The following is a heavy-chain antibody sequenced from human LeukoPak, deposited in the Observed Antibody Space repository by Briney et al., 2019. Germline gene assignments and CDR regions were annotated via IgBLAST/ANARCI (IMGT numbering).Heavy chain of an antibody. V-gene: IGHV3-15*01. D-gene: IGHD4-17*01. J-gene: IGHJ4*02. CDR2: IKSKTDGGAT. Sequence: GGSLRLSCAASGFTFSSAWMSWVRQAPGKGLEWVGRIKSKTDGGATDYAAPVKGRFTISRDDSKNTLYLQMNSLKTEDTAVYYCTTRGTTVTDMFDYWGQGTLVTVSS. CDR1: GFTFSSAW. CDR3: TTRGTTVTDMFDY.